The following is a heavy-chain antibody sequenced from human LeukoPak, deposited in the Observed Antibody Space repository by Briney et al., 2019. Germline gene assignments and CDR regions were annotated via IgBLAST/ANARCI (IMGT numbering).Heavy chain of an antibody. D-gene: IGHD4-11*01. J-gene: IGHJ4*02. CDR3: ARAEINDYSKY. V-gene: IGHV3-30*02. CDR1: GFTFSSYG. CDR2: IQYDGSNK. Sequence: GGSLRLSCAASGFTFSSYGMHWVRQAPGKGLEWVAFIQYDGSNKYYADSVKGRFTISRDNSKNTLYLQMNSLRAEDTAVYYCARAEINDYSKYWGQGILVTVSS.